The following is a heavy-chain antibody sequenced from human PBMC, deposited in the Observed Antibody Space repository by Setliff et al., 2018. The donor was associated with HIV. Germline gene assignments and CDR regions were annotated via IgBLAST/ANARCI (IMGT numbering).Heavy chain of an antibody. CDR1: GASISDTIW. J-gene: IGHJ4*02. V-gene: IGHV4-39*01. D-gene: IGHD6-13*01. CDR2: IYYSGST. Sequence: SETLSLTCAVSGASISDTIWWSWVRQSPGKGLEWIGSIYYSGSTYYNPSLKSRVTISVDTSKNQFSLKLSSVTVADTAVYYCARLTLYSSSWYGTRDYFDYWGQGTLVTVSS. CDR3: ARLTLYSSSWYGTRDYFDY.